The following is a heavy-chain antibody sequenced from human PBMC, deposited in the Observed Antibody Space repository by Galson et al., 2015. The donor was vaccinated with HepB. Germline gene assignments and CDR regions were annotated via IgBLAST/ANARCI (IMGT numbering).Heavy chain of an antibody. Sequence: SVKVSCKASGYTFTSYYMHWVRQAPGQGLEWMGIINPSGGSTSYAQKFQGRVTMTRDTSTSTVYMELSSLRSEDTAVYYCARDPDTAMVPLGGMDVWGQGTTVTVSS. CDR2: INPSGGST. D-gene: IGHD5-18*01. CDR3: ARDPDTAMVPLGGMDV. V-gene: IGHV1-46*03. J-gene: IGHJ6*02. CDR1: GYTFTSYY.